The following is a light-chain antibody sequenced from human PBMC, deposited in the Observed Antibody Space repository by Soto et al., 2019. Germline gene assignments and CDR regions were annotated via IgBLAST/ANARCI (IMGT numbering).Light chain of an antibody. Sequence: DIQMTQSPSSLSASVGDRVTITCRASQGITNHLAWYQQKPGKVPKLLIYNAATLQSGVPSRFSGSGSGTDFTLTISSLQPEDVATYYCQKYNSAPLTFGPGTKVDIK. CDR3: QKYNSAPLT. CDR1: QGITNH. J-gene: IGKJ3*01. CDR2: NAA. V-gene: IGKV1-27*01.